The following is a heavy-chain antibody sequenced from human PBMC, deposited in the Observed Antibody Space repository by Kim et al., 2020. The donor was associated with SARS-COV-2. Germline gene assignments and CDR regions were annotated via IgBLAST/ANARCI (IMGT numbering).Heavy chain of an antibody. V-gene: IGHV4-34*01. D-gene: IGHD2-21*02. CDR1: SGSFSGYY. CDR3: ARVASIVVVTATPYYFDY. J-gene: IGHJ4*02. CDR2: INHSGST. Sequence: SETLSLTCAVYSGSFSGYYWSWIRQPPGKGLEWIGEINHSGSTNYNPSLKSRVSISVDTSKNHFSLKLSSVTAADTAVYYCARVASIVVVTATPYYFDYWGQGTLVTVSS.